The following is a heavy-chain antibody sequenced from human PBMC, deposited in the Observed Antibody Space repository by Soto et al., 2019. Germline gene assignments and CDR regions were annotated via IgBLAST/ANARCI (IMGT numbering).Heavy chain of an antibody. J-gene: IGHJ4*02. CDR2: IIPIFGTA. D-gene: IGHD2-15*01. CDR1: GGTFSSYA. Sequence: GAPVKVSCKASGGTFSSYAISWVRQAPGQGLEWMGGIIPIFGTANYAQKFQGRVTITADESTSTAYMELSSLRSDDTAVYYCARDGGGSCYDYWGQGTLVTVSS. CDR3: ARDGGGSCYDY. V-gene: IGHV1-69*13.